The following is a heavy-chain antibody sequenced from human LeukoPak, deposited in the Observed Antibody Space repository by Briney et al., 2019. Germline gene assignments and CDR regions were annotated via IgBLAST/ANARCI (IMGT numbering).Heavy chain of an antibody. Sequence: GGSLRLSCAASVFTFSSYGMHWVRQAPGKGLEWVAVIWYDGSNKYYADSVKGRFTVSRDNSKNTLYLQMNSLRAEDTAVYNCAKDKYYYGSGTYYPDLTFDYWGQGTLVTVSS. CDR3: AKDKYYYGSGTYYPDLTFDY. CDR1: VFTFSSYG. V-gene: IGHV3-33*06. CDR2: IWYDGSNK. J-gene: IGHJ4*02. D-gene: IGHD3-10*01.